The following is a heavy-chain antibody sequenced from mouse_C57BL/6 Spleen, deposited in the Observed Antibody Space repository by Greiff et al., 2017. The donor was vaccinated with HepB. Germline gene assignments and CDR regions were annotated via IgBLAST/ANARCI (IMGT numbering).Heavy chain of an antibody. CDR2: IYPGSGST. Sequence: VQLQQSGAELVKPGASVKMSCKASGYTFTSYWITWVKQRPGQGLEWIGDIYPGSGSTNYNEKFKSKATLTVDTSSSTAYMQLSSLTSEDSAVYYCARSVYYYGSNYFDYWGQGTTLTVSS. CDR3: ARSVYYYGSNYFDY. V-gene: IGHV1-55*01. D-gene: IGHD1-1*01. CDR1: GYTFTSYW. J-gene: IGHJ2*01.